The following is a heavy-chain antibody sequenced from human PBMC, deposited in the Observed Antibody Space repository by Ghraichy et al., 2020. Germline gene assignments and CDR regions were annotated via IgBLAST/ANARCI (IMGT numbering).Heavy chain of an antibody. CDR2: ISGSGGST. CDR3: ANILGVAVTTVDY. Sequence: GESLNISCAASGFTFSSYAMSWVRQAPGKGLEWVSAISGSGGSTYYADSVKGRFTISRDNSKNTLYLQMNSLRAEDTAVYYCANILGVAVTTVDYWGQGTLVTVSS. D-gene: IGHD4-17*01. J-gene: IGHJ4*02. CDR1: GFTFSSYA. V-gene: IGHV3-23*01.